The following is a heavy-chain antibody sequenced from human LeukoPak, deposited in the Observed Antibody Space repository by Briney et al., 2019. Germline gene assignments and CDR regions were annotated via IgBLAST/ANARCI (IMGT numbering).Heavy chain of an antibody. V-gene: IGHV1-24*01. CDR2: FDPEDGET. D-gene: IGHD3-22*01. CDR3: ATEEPVVTSPRATYYYDSSGNDAFDI. Sequence: ASVKVSCKVSGYTLTELSMHWVRQAPGKGLEWMGGFDPEDGETIYAQKFQGRVTMTEDTSTDTAYMELSSLRSEDTAVYYCATEEPVVTSPRATYYYDSSGNDAFDIWGQGTMVTVSS. CDR1: GYTLTELS. J-gene: IGHJ3*02.